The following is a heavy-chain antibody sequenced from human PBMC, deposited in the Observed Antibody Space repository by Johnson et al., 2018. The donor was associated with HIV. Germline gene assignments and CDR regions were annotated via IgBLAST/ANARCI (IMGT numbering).Heavy chain of an antibody. Sequence: VQLLESGGGVVQPGRSLRLSCAASGFTVSSSSMSWVRQAPGKGLEWVSVIYSRGGSYYVDSVRGRFTISRDNSKNTLYLQMNSLRVEDTAVYYCARDRRGSSCSRALDAFDIWGQGTMVTVSS. D-gene: IGHD6-13*01. CDR1: GFTVSSSS. CDR3: ARDRRGSSCSRALDAFDI. CDR2: IYSRGGS. J-gene: IGHJ3*02. V-gene: IGHV3-66*01.